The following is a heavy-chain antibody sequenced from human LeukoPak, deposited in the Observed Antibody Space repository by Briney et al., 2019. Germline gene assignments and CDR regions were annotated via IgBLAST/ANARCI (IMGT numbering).Heavy chain of an antibody. D-gene: IGHD6-19*01. CDR1: GLTFSSYA. Sequence: PGRSLRLSCAASGLTFSSYAMHWVRQAPGKGLEWVAVISYDGSNKYYADSVKGRFTISRDNSKNTLYLQMNSLRAEDTAVYYCARTSTYSSGWLFDYWGQGTLVTVSS. V-gene: IGHV3-30*04. CDR3: ARTSTYSSGWLFDY. CDR2: ISYDGSNK. J-gene: IGHJ4*02.